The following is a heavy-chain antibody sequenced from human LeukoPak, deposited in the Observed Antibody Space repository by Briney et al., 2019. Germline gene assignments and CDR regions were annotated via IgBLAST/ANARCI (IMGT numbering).Heavy chain of an antibody. CDR1: GGSISSYY. V-gene: IGHV4-59*08. CDR3: ARLRDYVWGSYRYYFDY. Sequence: SETLSLTCTVSGGSISSYYWSWIRQPPGKGLEWIGYIYYSGSTNYNPSLKSRVTISVDTSKNQFSLKLSSVTAADTAVYYCARLRDYVWGSYRYYFDYWGQGTLVTASS. CDR2: IYYSGST. J-gene: IGHJ4*02. D-gene: IGHD3-16*02.